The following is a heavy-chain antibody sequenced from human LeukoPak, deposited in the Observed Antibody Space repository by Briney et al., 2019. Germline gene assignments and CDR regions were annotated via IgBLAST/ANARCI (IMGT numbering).Heavy chain of an antibody. Sequence: GGSLRLSCAASGFTFSSYAMSWVRQAPGKGLEWVSAISGSGGSTYYADYVKGRFTISRDNSKNTLYMQMNSLRAEDTAVYYCAKEITAGYYDSSGAFDYWGQGTLVTVSS. V-gene: IGHV3-23*01. CDR3: AKEITAGYYDSSGAFDY. CDR1: GFTFSSYA. D-gene: IGHD3-22*01. CDR2: ISGSGGST. J-gene: IGHJ4*02.